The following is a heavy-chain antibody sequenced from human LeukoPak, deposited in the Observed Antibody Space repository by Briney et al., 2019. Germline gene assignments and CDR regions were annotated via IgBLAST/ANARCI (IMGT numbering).Heavy chain of an antibody. CDR1: GGSFSGYY. V-gene: IGHV4-34*01. J-gene: IGHJ4*02. CDR2: INHSGST. Sequence: SETLSLTCAVYGGSFSGYYWSWIRQPPGKGLEWIGEINHSGSTNYNPYLKSRVTISVDTSKNQFSLKLSSVTAADTAVYYCARGRGGSHDFDYWGQGTLVTVSS. CDR3: ARGRGGSHDFDY. D-gene: IGHD1-26*01.